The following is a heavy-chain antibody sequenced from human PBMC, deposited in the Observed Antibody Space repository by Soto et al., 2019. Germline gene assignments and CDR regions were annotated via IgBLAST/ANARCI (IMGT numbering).Heavy chain of an antibody. CDR3: ARAGYCSGGSCSNYFDY. V-gene: IGHV1-3*01. Sequence: QVQLVQSGAEVKKPGASVKVSCKASGYTFTSYAMHWVRQAPGQRLEWMGWINAGNGNTKYSQKFQGRVTITRDTSESTAYMELSSLRSEDTAVYYCARAGYCSGGSCSNYFDYWGQGTLVTVSS. J-gene: IGHJ4*02. CDR1: GYTFTSYA. D-gene: IGHD2-15*01. CDR2: INAGNGNT.